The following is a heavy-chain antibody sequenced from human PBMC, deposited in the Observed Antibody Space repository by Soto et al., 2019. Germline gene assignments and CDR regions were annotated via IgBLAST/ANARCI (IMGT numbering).Heavy chain of an antibody. CDR1: GFTFSSYA. D-gene: IGHD3-3*01. CDR3: AREGVRFLEWLFVGYYGMGV. CDR2: ISYDGSNK. J-gene: IGHJ6*02. V-gene: IGHV3-30-3*01. Sequence: PGGSLRLSSAASGFTFSSYAMHWVRQAPGKGLEWVAVISYDGSNKYYADSVKGRFTISRDNSKNTLYLQMNSLRAEDTAVYYCAREGVRFLEWLFVGYYGMGVWGQGTTVTVSS.